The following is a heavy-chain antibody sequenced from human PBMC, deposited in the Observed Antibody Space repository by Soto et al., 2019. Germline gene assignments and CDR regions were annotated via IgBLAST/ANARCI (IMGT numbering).Heavy chain of an antibody. CDR1: GFTFSSHA. CDR2: ISANGATT. J-gene: IGHJ4*02. Sequence: EVQLLESGGSLVQPGGSLRLSCAASGFTFSSHAMSWVRQAPGKGLEWVSGISANGATTYSADSVKGRFTISRDNSKTTLFLQMNSLRAEDTAVYYCAKKGVVRGTFDYWGQGTLVTVSS. V-gene: IGHV3-23*01. CDR3: AKKGVVRGTFDY. D-gene: IGHD3-10*01.